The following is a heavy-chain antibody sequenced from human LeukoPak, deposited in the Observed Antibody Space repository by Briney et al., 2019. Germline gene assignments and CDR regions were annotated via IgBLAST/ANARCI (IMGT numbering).Heavy chain of an antibody. Sequence: GGSLRLSCAASGFTFSSYRMNWVRQAPGKGLEWVSSISSSSTYIYYADSVKGRFTISRDNAKNSLYLQMNSLRAEDTAVYYCASDILTGYHDYWGQGTLVTVSS. CDR3: ASDILTGYHDY. CDR1: GFTFSSYR. D-gene: IGHD3-9*01. CDR2: ISSSSTYI. V-gene: IGHV3-21*01. J-gene: IGHJ4*02.